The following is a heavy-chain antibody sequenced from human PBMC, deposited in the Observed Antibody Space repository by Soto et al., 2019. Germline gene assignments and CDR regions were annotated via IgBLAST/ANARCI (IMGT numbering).Heavy chain of an antibody. CDR1: GYSFINYD. J-gene: IGHJ3*02. CDR2: VSAYNGNT. D-gene: IGHD2-8*01. V-gene: IGHV1-18*01. Sequence: ASVKVSCKASGYSFINYDISWVRQAPGLGLEWMGWVSAYNGNTNYAQKFQGRVTMTTDTSTSTAYMELRSLRSDDTAVYYCARDFNCTRRCIDVFDIWGQGTMVTVSS. CDR3: ARDFNCTRRCIDVFDI.